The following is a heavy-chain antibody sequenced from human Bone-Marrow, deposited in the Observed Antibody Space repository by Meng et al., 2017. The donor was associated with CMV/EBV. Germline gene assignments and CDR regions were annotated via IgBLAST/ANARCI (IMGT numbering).Heavy chain of an antibody. CDR3: ARAGYGRGYFDY. CDR2: ISSSSSYI. D-gene: IGHD5-12*01. Sequence: GESLKISCAASGFTFSSYSMNWVRQAPGKGLEWVSSISSSSSYIYYADSVKGRFTISRDNAKNSLYLQMNSLRAEDTAVYYCARAGYGRGYFDYWGQGTLVTVSS. V-gene: IGHV3-21*01. J-gene: IGHJ4*02. CDR1: GFTFSSYS.